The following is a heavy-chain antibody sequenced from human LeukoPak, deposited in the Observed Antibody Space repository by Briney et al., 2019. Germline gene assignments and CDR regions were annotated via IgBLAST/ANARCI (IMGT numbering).Heavy chain of an antibody. J-gene: IGHJ4*02. D-gene: IGHD2-21*01. CDR2: IWYDGHNN. CDR1: GFTFSKYG. CDR3: AREWGLIAVAGGPGY. V-gene: IGHV3-33*01. Sequence: GGSLRLSCVASGFTFSKYGMHWVRQAPGKGLQWLAIIWYDGHNNYYADSVKGRFTISRDNSKNTLFLEMNDLKAEDTAVYYCAREWGLIAVAGGPGYWGQGTLVTDSS.